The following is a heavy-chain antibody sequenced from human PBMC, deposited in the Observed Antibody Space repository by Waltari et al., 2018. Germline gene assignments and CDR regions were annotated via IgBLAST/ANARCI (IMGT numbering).Heavy chain of an antibody. Sequence: QVLLVQSGAAVKTPGASVMVSCKVSGYTRPDLSMHWVRQAPGKGLEWMGGVDPEDGETIYAQKFQGRVTMTEDTSTDTAYMELSSLRSEDTAVYYCATGGMIAAAGRSWFDPWGQGTLVTVSS. CDR3: ATGGMIAAAGRSWFDP. CDR2: VDPEDGET. J-gene: IGHJ5*02. V-gene: IGHV1-24*01. D-gene: IGHD6-13*01. CDR1: GYTRPDLS.